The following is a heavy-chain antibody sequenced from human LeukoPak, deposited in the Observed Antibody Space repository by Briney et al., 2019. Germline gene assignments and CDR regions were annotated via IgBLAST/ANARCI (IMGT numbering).Heavy chain of an antibody. D-gene: IGHD1-1*01. J-gene: IGHJ4*02. Sequence: PGGTLRLSCAASGFTFSSYWMHWVRQAPGKGLLRVSRINLNGIRTYSADSVKGQFAISRDNAKNILYLQMNSLTVEDTAVYYCARGTTGTRFYFDFWGQGTLVTVSS. CDR1: GFTFSSYW. CDR3: ARGTTGTRFYFDF. V-gene: IGHV3-74*01. CDR2: INLNGIRT.